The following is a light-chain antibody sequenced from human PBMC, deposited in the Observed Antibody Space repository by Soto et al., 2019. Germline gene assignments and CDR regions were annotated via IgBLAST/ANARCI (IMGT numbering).Light chain of an antibody. CDR1: SSDVGGYNY. J-gene: IGLJ1*01. CDR2: EVS. CDR3: SSYTSSSLVV. V-gene: IGLV2-14*01. Sequence: QSVLTQRASVSGSPGQSITISCTGTSSDVGGYNYVSWYQQHPGKAPKLMIYEVSNRPSGVSNRFSGSKSGNTASLTISGLQAEDEADYYCSSYTSSSLVVFGTGTKVTVL.